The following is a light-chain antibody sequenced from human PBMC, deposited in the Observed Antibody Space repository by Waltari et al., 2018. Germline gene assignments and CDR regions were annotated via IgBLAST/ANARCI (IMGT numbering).Light chain of an antibody. Sequence: QSALTQPASVSGSPGQSITISCSGTXXDVXKYXXVPWFQQHPGTAPKPMIYGGRKRPSGVSNRFSGSKSGNTASLTISGLQAEDEADYYCCSYAGNRWVFGGGTKLTVL. V-gene: IGLV2-23*01. CDR2: GGR. CDR3: CSYAGNRWV. CDR1: XXDVXKYXX. J-gene: IGLJ3*02.